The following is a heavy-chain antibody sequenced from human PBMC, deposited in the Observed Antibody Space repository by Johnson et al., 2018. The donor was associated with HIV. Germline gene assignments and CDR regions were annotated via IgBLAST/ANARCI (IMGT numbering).Heavy chain of an antibody. CDR3: AKVMTPVDWHGFDI. CDR1: GFSFSSYA. J-gene: IGHJ3*02. D-gene: IGHD4-23*01. V-gene: IGHV3-23*04. Sequence: VQLVESGGGLVQPGGSLRLSCAASGFSFSSYAMSWVRQAPGKGLELVATISYDGGNKNYAEFVKGRFTISRDNYRNTLYLQLNSLRAEDTALYYCAKVMTPVDWHGFDIWGQGTMVTVSS. CDR2: ISYDGGNK.